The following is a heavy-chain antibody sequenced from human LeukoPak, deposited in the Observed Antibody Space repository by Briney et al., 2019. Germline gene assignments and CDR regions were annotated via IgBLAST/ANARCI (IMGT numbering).Heavy chain of an antibody. CDR1: GGSVSSYS. CDR2: IYYSGTT. CDR3: ARHGGETIVATVLHAFDS. Sequence: SETLSLTCTVSGGSVSSYSWSWIRQPPGKGLEWIGYIYYSGTTNYKPSLKSRVTILVDTTKNQFSLKVSSVTAADTAVYYCARHGGETIVATVLHAFDSWGQGTMVTVSS. J-gene: IGHJ3*02. V-gene: IGHV4-59*08. D-gene: IGHD5-12*01.